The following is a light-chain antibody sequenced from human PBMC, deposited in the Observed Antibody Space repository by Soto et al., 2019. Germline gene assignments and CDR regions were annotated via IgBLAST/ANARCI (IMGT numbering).Light chain of an antibody. CDR3: QSYDSSLSAYV. V-gene: IGLV1-40*01. CDR2: DDN. J-gene: IGLJ1*01. CDR1: SSNIGAGYD. Sequence: QSVLTQPPSVSGAPGQRVAISCTGSSSNIGAGYDLHWYQHLPGTAPKLLIYDDNNRPSGVPGRFSGSRSGTSASLAITGLQAEDEADYYCQSYDSSLSAYVFGTGTKLTVL.